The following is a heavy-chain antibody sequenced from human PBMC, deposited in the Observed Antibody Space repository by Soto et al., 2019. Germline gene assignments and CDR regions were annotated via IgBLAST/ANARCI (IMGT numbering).Heavy chain of an antibody. CDR1: GYTFTSYG. J-gene: IGHJ6*03. V-gene: IGHV1-18*01. D-gene: IGHD3-10*01. Sequence: QVQLVQSGAEVKKPGASVKVSCKASGYTFTSYGISWVRQAPGQGLEWMGWISAYNGKTNYAQKLQGRVTRTTDTSTSTAYMELRSLRSDDTAVYYCARDRITMVRGVPYYYYMDVWGKGTTVTVSS. CDR3: ARDRITMVRGVPYYYYMDV. CDR2: ISAYNGKT.